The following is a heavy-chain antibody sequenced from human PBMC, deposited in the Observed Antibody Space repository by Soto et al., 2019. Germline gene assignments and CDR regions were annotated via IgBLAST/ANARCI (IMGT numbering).Heavy chain of an antibody. CDR3: ARVPVAGSYYYYGMDV. J-gene: IGHJ6*02. CDR2: INAGNGNT. V-gene: IGHV1-3*01. CDR1: GYTFTSYA. Sequence: ASVKVSFKASGYTFTSYAMHWVRQAPGQRLEWMGWINAGNGNTKYSQKFQGRVTITRDTSASTAYMELSSLRSEDTAVYYCARVPVAGSYYYYGMDVWGQGTTVTVSS. D-gene: IGHD6-19*01.